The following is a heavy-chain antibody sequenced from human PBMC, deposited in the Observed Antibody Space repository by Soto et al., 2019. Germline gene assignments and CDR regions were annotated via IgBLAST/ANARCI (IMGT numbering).Heavy chain of an antibody. CDR3: ARGSTDSYPGSRIFDF. V-gene: IGHV3-23*01. J-gene: IGHJ4*02. CDR1: GFTFSNYA. Sequence: EVQLLESGGGVVQPGGSLRLSCAASGFTFSNYAMTWVRQAPGKGLEWVSSITDSGGDAKYADSVRGRFTISRDNSKNTLYLQMSSLRAEDSAVYYCARGSTDSYPGSRIFDFWGRGTLVTVSS. D-gene: IGHD3-10*01. CDR2: ITDSGGDA.